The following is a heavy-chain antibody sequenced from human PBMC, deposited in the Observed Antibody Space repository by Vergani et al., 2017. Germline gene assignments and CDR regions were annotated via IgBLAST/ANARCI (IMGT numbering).Heavy chain of an antibody. J-gene: IGHJ4*02. CDR2: IFSNDEK. CDR3: ARIRYSSSWLDY. CDR1: GFSLSNARMG. V-gene: IGHV2-26*01. D-gene: IGHD6-13*01. Sequence: QVTLKESGPVLVKPTKTLTLTCTVSGFSLSNARMGVSWIRQPPGKALEWLAHIFSNDEKSYSTSLKSRLTISKDTSKSQVVLTMTNMDPVDTATYYCARIRYSSSWLDYWGQGTLVTVSS.